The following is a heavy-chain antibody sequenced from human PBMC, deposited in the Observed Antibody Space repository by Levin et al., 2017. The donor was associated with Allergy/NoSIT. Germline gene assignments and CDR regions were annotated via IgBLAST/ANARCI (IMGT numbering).Heavy chain of an antibody. Sequence: GGSLRLSCAASGFTFSSYAMHWVRQAPGKGLEWVAVISYDGSNKYYADSVKGRFTISRDNSKNTLYLQMNSLRAEDTAVYYCARDKPPQDRIIRSQKALNWFDPWGQGTLVTVSS. CDR2: ISYDGSNK. V-gene: IGHV3-30-3*01. CDR1: GFTFSSYA. CDR3: ARDKPPQDRIIRSQKALNWFDP. J-gene: IGHJ5*02. D-gene: IGHD3-3*01.